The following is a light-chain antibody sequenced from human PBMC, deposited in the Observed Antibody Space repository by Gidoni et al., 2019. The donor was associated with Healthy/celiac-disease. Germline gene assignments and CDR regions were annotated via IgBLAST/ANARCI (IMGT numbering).Light chain of an antibody. J-gene: IGLJ1*01. CDR1: SSDVGGYHY. V-gene: IGLV2-14*01. CDR2: EVS. CDR3: SSYTSSSTLYV. Sequence: QSALTQPAAVSGSPGQPITISCTGTSSDVGGYHYVSWYQQHPGKAPKLMIYEVSNRPSGVSNRFSGSKSGNTPSLTISGLQAADEADYYCSSYTSSSTLYVFGTGTKVTVL.